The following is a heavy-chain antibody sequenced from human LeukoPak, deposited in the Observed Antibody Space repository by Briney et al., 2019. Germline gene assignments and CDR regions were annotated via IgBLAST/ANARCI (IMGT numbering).Heavy chain of an antibody. CDR2: IIPIFGTA. J-gene: IGHJ3*02. D-gene: IGHD3-22*01. Sequence: SVKVSCKASGGTFSSYAISWVRQAPGQGLEWMGGIIPIFGTANYAQKFQGRVTITADESTSTAYMELSSLRSEDTAVHYCARDPGRDSSGRHDAFDIWGQGTMVTVSS. CDR1: GGTFSSYA. CDR3: ARDPGRDSSGRHDAFDI. V-gene: IGHV1-69*13.